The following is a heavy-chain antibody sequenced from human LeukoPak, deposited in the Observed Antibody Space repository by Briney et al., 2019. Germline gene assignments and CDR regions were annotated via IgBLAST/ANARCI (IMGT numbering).Heavy chain of an antibody. V-gene: IGHV3-53*01. J-gene: IGHJ6*02. CDR1: GFTVSSNY. D-gene: IGHD2-15*01. Sequence: GGSLRLSCAASGFTVSSNYMSWVRQAPGKGLEWVSVIYSGGSTYYADSVKGRFTISRDNPKNTLYLQMNSLRAEDTAVYYCASGLGYCSGGSCFGMDVWGQGTTVTVSS. CDR3: ASGLGYCSGGSCFGMDV. CDR2: IYSGGST.